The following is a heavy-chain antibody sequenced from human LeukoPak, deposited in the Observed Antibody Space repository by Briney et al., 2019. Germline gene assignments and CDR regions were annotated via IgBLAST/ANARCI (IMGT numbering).Heavy chain of an antibody. D-gene: IGHD2-21*02. CDR3: ARHDLVVTATILDY. V-gene: IGHV4-39*01. CDR1: GGSISSSSYY. CDR2: SYYSGST. Sequence: SETLSLTCTVSGGSISSSSYYWDWPRQPPGKGLEWIGSSYYSGSTYYNPSLKSRVTISVDTSKNQFSLKLSSVTAADTAVYYCARHDLVVTATILDYWGQGTLVTVSS. J-gene: IGHJ4*02.